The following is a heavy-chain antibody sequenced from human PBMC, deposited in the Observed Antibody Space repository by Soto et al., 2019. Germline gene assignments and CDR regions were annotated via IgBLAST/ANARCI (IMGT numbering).Heavy chain of an antibody. D-gene: IGHD6-19*01. CDR3: ARDRCGSGCYSDL. Sequence: QVQLQESGPGLVKPSDTLSLTCTVSGGSISSYYWSWIRQPPGKGLEWIGYIHYSGRTLYNPSLKSRVTISVDTSKNQFSLKLSSVTAADTAVYYCARDRCGSGCYSDLWGRGTLVTVSS. CDR2: IHYSGRT. CDR1: GGSISSYY. J-gene: IGHJ2*01. V-gene: IGHV4-59*01.